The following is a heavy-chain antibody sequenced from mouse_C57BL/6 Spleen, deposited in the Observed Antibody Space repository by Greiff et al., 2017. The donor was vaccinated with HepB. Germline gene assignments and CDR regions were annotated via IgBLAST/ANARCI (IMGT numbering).Heavy chain of an antibody. J-gene: IGHJ4*01. CDR1: GYTFTSYG. D-gene: IGHD1-1*01. V-gene: IGHV1-81*01. Sequence: QVQLQQSGAELARPGASVKLSCKASGYTFTSYGISWVKQRTGQGLEWIGEIYPRSGNTYYNEKFKGKATLTADKSSSTAYMELRSLTSEDSAVYFCARKGLYGSSYHAMDYWGQGTSVTVSS. CDR2: IYPRSGNT. CDR3: ARKGLYGSSYHAMDY.